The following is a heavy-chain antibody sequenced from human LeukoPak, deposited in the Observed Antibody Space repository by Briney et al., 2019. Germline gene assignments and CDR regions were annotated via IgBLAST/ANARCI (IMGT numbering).Heavy chain of an antibody. CDR2: IYSGGST. CDR3: ARVTAMVTHAFDI. Sequence: GGSLRLSCAASGFTVSSNYMSWVRQAPGKGLEWVSVIYSGGSTYYADSVKGRFTISRDNSKNTLYLQMNSLRAEDTAVYYCARVTAMVTHAFDIWGQGIMVTVSS. V-gene: IGHV3-53*01. J-gene: IGHJ3*02. CDR1: GFTVSSNY. D-gene: IGHD5-18*01.